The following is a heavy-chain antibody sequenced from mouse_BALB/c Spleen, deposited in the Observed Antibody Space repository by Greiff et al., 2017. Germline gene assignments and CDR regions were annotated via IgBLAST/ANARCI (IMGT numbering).Heavy chain of an antibody. CDR3: TVGITTGYYAMDY. CDR2: IYPGSGST. CDR1: GYTFTSYW. Sequence: LQQPGSELVRPGASVKLSCKASGYTFTSYWMHWVKQRHGQGLEWIGNIYPGSGSTNYDEKFKSKGTLTVDTSSSTAYMHLSSLTSEDSAVYYCTVGITTGYYAMDYWGQGTSVTVSS. J-gene: IGHJ4*01. D-gene: IGHD2-4*01. V-gene: IGHV1S22*01.